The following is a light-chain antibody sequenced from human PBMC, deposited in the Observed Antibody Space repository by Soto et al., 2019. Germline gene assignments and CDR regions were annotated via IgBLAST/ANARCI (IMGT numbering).Light chain of an antibody. CDR1: QSISSH. Sequence: DIQMTQSPSSLSASIGDRITITCRASQSISSHLYWFQQKPGQAPKLLIYAASSLQSGVPSRFSGSGSGTDFTLTISSLPPEDFATYYCQQSYSNSITFGQGTRLEIK. CDR2: AAS. V-gene: IGKV1-39*01. J-gene: IGKJ5*01. CDR3: QQSYSNSIT.